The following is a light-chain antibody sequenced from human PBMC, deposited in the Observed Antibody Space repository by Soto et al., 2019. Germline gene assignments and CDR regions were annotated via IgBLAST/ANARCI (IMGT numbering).Light chain of an antibody. V-gene: IGLV1-40*01. CDR1: SSNIGAGYD. CDR2: GNS. Sequence: QSVPTQPPSVSGAPGQRVTGSCTGSSSNIGAGYDVHWYQQLPGTAPKLLIYGNSNRPSGVPDRFSGSKSGTSASLAITGLQAEDEADYYCQSYDSSLSGAVFGGDTKLTVL. J-gene: IGLJ7*01. CDR3: QSYDSSLSGAV.